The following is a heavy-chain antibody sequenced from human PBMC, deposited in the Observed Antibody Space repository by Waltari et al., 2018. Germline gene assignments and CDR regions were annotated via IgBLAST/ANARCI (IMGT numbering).Heavy chain of an antibody. Sequence: EVQLLESGGGLIQPGGSLRPSCAASGFTFSDYAMTWVRQAPGQGLECVSGISGSGGSTHYADSVKGRFTISRDNSKNTVYLQMNSLRAEDTAVYYCARDRAYSSFDYWGQGTLVTVSS. CDR3: ARDRAYSSFDY. V-gene: IGHV3-23*01. D-gene: IGHD5-18*01. J-gene: IGHJ4*02. CDR2: ISGSGGST. CDR1: GFTFSDYA.